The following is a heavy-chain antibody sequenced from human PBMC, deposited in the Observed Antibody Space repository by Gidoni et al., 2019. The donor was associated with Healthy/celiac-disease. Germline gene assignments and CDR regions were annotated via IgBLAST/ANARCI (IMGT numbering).Heavy chain of an antibody. Sequence: EVQLVESGGGLVQPGGSLRLSCAASGLTFSSYWMSWVRQAPGKGLGWVANIKQDGSEKYYVDSVKGRFTISRDNAKNSLYLQMNSLRAEDTAVYYCARDLASSGSVYWGQGTLVTVSS. CDR3: ARDLASSGSVY. V-gene: IGHV3-7*03. D-gene: IGHD6-19*01. CDR2: IKQDGSEK. CDR1: GLTFSSYW. J-gene: IGHJ4*02.